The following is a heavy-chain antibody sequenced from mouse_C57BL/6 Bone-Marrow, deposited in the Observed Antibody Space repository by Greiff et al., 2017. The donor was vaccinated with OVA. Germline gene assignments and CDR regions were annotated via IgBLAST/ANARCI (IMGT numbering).Heavy chain of an antibody. V-gene: IGHV1-82*01. D-gene: IGHD1-1*01. CDR2: IYPGDGDT. Sequence: VQLQQSGPELVKPGASVKISCKASGYAFSSSWMNWVKQRPGKGLEWIGRIYPGDGDTNYNGKFKGKATLTADKSSSTAYMQLSSLTSEDSAVYFCARSPPYYYGSYWGQGTLVTVSA. CDR3: ARSPPYYYGSY. CDR1: GYAFSSSW. J-gene: IGHJ3*01.